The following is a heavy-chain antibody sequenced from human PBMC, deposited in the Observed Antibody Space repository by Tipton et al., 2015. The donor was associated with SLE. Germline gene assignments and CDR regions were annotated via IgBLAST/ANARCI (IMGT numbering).Heavy chain of an antibody. CDR1: GGSISSHY. Sequence: LRLSCTVSGGSISSHYWSWIRQPPGKGLEWIGYIYYSGSTNYNPSLKSRVTISVDTSKNQFSLKLSSVTAADTAVYYCARVGYGYSSSSPYYYYYYMDVWGKGTTVTVSS. D-gene: IGHD6-6*01. J-gene: IGHJ6*03. V-gene: IGHV4-59*11. CDR3: ARVGYGYSSSSPYYYYYYMDV. CDR2: IYYSGST.